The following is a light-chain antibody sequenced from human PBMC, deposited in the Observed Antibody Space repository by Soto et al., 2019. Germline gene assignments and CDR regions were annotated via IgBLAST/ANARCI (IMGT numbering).Light chain of an antibody. CDR2: GAS. CDR1: QSVSTS. J-gene: IGKJ4*01. Sequence: EIVLTQSPGTLSLSPGDRATLSCRASQSVSTSLAWYQQKPGQAPRLLIYGASSRATVIPDRFSGSGSGTDFTLTISRLEPEDFAVYFCQQNASSPPLTFGGGTKVEIK. CDR3: QQNASSPPLT. V-gene: IGKV3-20*01.